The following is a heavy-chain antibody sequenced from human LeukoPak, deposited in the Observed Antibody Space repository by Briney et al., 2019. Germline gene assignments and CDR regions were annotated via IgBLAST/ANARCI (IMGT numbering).Heavy chain of an antibody. J-gene: IGHJ4*02. CDR1: GCSFTNYW. CDR3: ARSPRSDYFDY. D-gene: IGHD6-6*01. V-gene: IGHV5-51*01. Sequence: GESLKISCKGSGCSFTNYWIGWVRQMPGRGLEWMGIIYPGDSDTRYSPSFQGQVTISADKSISTAYLQWSSLKASDTAMYYCARSPRSDYFDYWGQGALVTVSS. CDR2: IYPGDSDT.